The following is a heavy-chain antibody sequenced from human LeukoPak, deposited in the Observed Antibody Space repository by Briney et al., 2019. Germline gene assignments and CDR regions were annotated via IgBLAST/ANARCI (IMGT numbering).Heavy chain of an antibody. CDR2: INHSRNT. CDR3: ARARRDSGCYNVDY. CDR1: GGSFSGYY. Sequence: SETLSLTCAVYGGSFSGYYWSWIRQPPGKGLEWIGEINHSRNTNYNPSLKSRVTISVDTSKNQFSLKVSSVTAADTAVYYCARARRDSGCYNVDYWGQGALVTVSS. J-gene: IGHJ4*02. V-gene: IGHV4-34*01. D-gene: IGHD3-22*01.